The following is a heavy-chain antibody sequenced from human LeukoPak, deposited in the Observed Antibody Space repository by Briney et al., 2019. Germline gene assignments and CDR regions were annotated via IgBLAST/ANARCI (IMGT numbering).Heavy chain of an antibody. Sequence: PSETLSLTCTVSGGSISSYYWSWIRQPPGKGLEWIGYIYYSGSTNYNPSLKSRVTISVDTSKNQFSLKLSSVTAADTAVYYCASGGDYYGSGSYYSIGYWGQGTLVTVSS. V-gene: IGHV4-59*01. CDR3: ASGGDYYGSGSYYSIGY. D-gene: IGHD3-10*01. CDR1: GGSISSYY. CDR2: IYYSGST. J-gene: IGHJ4*02.